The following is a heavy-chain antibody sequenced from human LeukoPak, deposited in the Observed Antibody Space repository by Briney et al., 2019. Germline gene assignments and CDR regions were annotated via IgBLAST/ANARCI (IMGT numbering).Heavy chain of an antibody. CDR3: VRDRPHNCFDP. V-gene: IGHV3-74*01. Sequence: GGSLRLSCAASEFTFSAHWMHWVRQVPGKGLVYIAYIDNDGTNTNYADSVKGRFTISRDNAKNTLYLQMNSLRVEDTAVYYCVRDRPHNCFDPWGQGTLVTASS. J-gene: IGHJ5*02. D-gene: IGHD6-6*01. CDR1: EFTFSAHW. CDR2: IDNDGTNT.